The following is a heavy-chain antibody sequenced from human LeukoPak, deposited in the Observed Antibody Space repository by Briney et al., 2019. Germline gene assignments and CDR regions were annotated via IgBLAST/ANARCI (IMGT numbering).Heavy chain of an antibody. CDR2: ISYDGSNK. CDR1: GFTFNSYE. Sequence: PGGSLTLSCAASGFTFNSYEMHGLRQAPGKGLEWVAVISYDGSNKYYADFVKGRFTFSRDNSKNTVHLQMNSLRAEDSAVYYCARGRSRERAYGMDVWGPGTTVTVSS. J-gene: IGHJ6*02. CDR3: ARGRSRERAYGMDV. D-gene: IGHD6-6*01. V-gene: IGHV3-30-3*01.